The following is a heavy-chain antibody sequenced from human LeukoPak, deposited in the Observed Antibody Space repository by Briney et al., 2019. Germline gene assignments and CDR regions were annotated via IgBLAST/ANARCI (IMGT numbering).Heavy chain of an antibody. CDR2: INHSGGT. D-gene: IGHD3-10*01. J-gene: IGHJ5*02. CDR1: GGSFSGYY. Sequence: SETLSLTCAVYGGSFSGYYWSWIRQPPGKGLEWIGEINHSGGTNYNPSLKSRVTISVDTSKNQFSLKLSSVTAADTAVYYCARNKYYYGSRNYGVPNWFDPWGQGTLVTVSS. V-gene: IGHV4-34*01. CDR3: ARNKYYYGSRNYGVPNWFDP.